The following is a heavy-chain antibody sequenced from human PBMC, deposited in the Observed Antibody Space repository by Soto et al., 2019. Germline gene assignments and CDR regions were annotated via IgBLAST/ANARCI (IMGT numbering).Heavy chain of an antibody. Sequence: QVQLVQSGAEVKKPGSSVKVSCKASGGTFSSYAISWVRQAPGQGLEWMARIINILGIANYAEKFQGRFTITADKSRSTSYMELSSLRSEDTAVYYCGRDDVLAYCGGDCFSWGQGTLVTVSS. CDR1: GGTFSSYA. V-gene: IGHV1-69*04. J-gene: IGHJ4*02. CDR3: GRDDVLAYCGGDCFS. CDR2: IINILGIA. D-gene: IGHD2-21*02.